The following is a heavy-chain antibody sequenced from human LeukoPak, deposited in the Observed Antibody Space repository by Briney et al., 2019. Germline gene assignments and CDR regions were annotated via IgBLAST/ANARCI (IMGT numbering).Heavy chain of an antibody. D-gene: IGHD6-13*01. CDR1: GFSLSTSGVG. Sequence: SGPTLVKPTPTLTLTCTFSGFSLSTSGVGVGWIRQPPEKALVWLAHFFWDVDKRYCPSLKSRHTITKCTSKSQVYLTMTNMDPVDTATYYCAHTRRNWYSSRWYGGGPYNWFDPWGQGTLVTVSS. CDR3: AHTRRNWYSSRWYGGGPYNWFDP. J-gene: IGHJ5*02. V-gene: IGHV2-5*02. CDR2: FFWDVDK.